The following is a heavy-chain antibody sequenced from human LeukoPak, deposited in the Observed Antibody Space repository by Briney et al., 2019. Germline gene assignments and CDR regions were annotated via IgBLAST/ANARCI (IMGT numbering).Heavy chain of an antibody. CDR2: ISNDGSNK. CDR1: GFTFSNYG. D-gene: IGHD3-16*01. J-gene: IGHJ4*02. Sequence: GRSLRLSCAASGFTFSNYGMHWVRQAPGKGLEWVALISNDGSNKHYVDSVKGRFTISRDNSENMLDLQMNSLRAEDTAVYYCAKDLYYGYYFDYWGQGTLVTVSS. V-gene: IGHV3-30*18. CDR3: AKDLYYGYYFDY.